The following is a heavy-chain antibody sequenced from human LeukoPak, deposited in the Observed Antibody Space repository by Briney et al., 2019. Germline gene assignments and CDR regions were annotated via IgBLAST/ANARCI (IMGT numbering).Heavy chain of an antibody. D-gene: IGHD5-24*01. V-gene: IGHV4-4*07. J-gene: IGHJ4*02. CDR2: IYTSGST. CDR1: GGSFSSYY. CDR3: ATGDGYNSFDY. Sequence: TLSLTCTVSGGSFSSYYWSWIRQPAGKGLEWIGRIYTSGSTNYNSSLKSRVTMSVDTSKNQVSLKLSSVTAADTAVYYCATGDGYNSFDYWGQGTLVTVSS.